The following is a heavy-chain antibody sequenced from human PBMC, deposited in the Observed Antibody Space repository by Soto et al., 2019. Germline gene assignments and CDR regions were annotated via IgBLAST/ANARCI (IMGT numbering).Heavy chain of an antibody. CDR2: ISSSSSYI. D-gene: IGHD5-18*01. V-gene: IGHV3-21*01. CDR3: AREVDTATSYYFDY. CDR1: GFTFSSYS. J-gene: IGHJ4*02. Sequence: PGGSLRLSCAASGFTFSSYSMNWVRQAPGKGLEWVSSISSSSSYIYYADSVKGRFTISRDNAKNSLYLQMNSLRAEDTAVYYCAREVDTATSYYFDYWGQGTLVTVSS.